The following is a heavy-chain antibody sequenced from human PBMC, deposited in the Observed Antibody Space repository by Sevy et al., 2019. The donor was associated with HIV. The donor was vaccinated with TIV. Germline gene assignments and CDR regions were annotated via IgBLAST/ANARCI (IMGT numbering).Heavy chain of an antibody. CDR3: AKGLEQLVGPIDY. CDR1: GFTLSSYG. J-gene: IGHJ4*02. D-gene: IGHD6-6*01. CDR2: ISYDGSNK. V-gene: IGHV3-30*18. Sequence: GGSLRLSCAASGFTLSSYGMHWVRQAPGKGLEWVAVISYDGSNKYYADSVKGRFTISRDNSKNTLYLQMNSLRAEDTAVYYCAKGLEQLVGPIDYWGQGTLVTVSS.